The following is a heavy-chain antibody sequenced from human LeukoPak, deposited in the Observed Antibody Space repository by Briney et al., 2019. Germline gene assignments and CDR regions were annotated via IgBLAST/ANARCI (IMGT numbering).Heavy chain of an antibody. D-gene: IGHD2-15*01. V-gene: IGHV1-69*05. CDR2: IIPIFGTA. CDR1: GGTFSSYA. CDR3: ARERYRYCSGGSCYHPGY. Sequence: SVKVSCKASGGTFSSYAISWVRQAPGQGLEWMGRIIPIFGTANYAQKFQGRVTITTDESTSTAYMELSSLRSEDTAVYYCARERYRYCSGGSCYHPGYWGQGTLVTVSS. J-gene: IGHJ4*02.